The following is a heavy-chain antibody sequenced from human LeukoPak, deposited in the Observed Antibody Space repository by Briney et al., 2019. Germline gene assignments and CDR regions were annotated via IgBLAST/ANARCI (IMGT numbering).Heavy chain of an antibody. CDR2: MNPNSGNT. D-gene: IGHD2-2*01. CDR3: ARVIMPSYYYYMDV. J-gene: IGHJ6*03. V-gene: IGHV1-8*01. Sequence: ASVKVSCKASGYTFTSYDINWVRQATGQGLEWMGWMNPNSGNTGYAQKFQGRVTMTRNTSISTAYMELSSLRSEDTAVYYCARVIMPSYYYYMDVWGKGTTVTISS. CDR1: GYTFTSYD.